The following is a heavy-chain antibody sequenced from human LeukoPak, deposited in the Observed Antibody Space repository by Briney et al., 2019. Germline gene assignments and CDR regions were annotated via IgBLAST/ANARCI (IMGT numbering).Heavy chain of an antibody. D-gene: IGHD5-24*01. Sequence: GASVKVSCKXSGYTFTGYYMHWVRQAPGQGLEWMGRINPNSGGTNYAQKFQGRVTMTRDTSISTAYMELSRLRSDDTAVYYCARGDGYLIPGFDYWGQGTLVTVSS. CDR3: ARGDGYLIPGFDY. CDR1: GYTFTGYY. V-gene: IGHV1-2*06. CDR2: INPNSGGT. J-gene: IGHJ4*02.